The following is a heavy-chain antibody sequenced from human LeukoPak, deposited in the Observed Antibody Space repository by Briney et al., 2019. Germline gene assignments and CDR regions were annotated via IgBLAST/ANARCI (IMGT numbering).Heavy chain of an antibody. CDR1: GFTFSSYA. V-gene: IGHV3-23*01. D-gene: IGHD6-13*01. J-gene: IGHJ6*04. CDR3: AKDRSIAAAGRNYYYGMDV. CDR2: ISGSGGST. Sequence: GGSLRLSCAASGFTFSSYAMSWVRQAPGKGLEWVSAISGSGGSTYYADSVKGRFTISRDNSKNTLYQQMNSLRAEDTAVYYCAKDRSIAAAGRNYYYGMDVWGKGTTVTVSS.